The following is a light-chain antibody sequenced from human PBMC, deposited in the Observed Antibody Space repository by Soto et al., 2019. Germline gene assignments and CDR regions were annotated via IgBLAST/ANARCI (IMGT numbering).Light chain of an antibody. CDR1: SSDVGGYNY. Sequence: QSALTQPRPVSGSPGQSVTISCTGTSSDVGGYNYVSWYQQHPGKAPKLMIYDVSKRPSGVPDRFSGSKSGNTASLTISGLQAEDEADYYCCSYAGSYTPWVFGTGTKVTVL. J-gene: IGLJ1*01. CDR3: CSYAGSYTPWV. V-gene: IGLV2-11*01. CDR2: DVS.